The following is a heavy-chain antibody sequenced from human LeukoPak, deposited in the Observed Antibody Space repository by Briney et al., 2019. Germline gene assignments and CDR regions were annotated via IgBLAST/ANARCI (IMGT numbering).Heavy chain of an antibody. CDR2: IYHSGST. J-gene: IGHJ5*02. D-gene: IGHD1-26*01. Sequence: SETLSLTCAVSGYSISSGYYWGWIRQPPGKGLEWIGSIYHSGSTYYNPSLKSRVTISVDTSKSQFSLKLSSVTAADTAVYYCARHVVGATTGNNWFDPWGQGTLVTVSS. CDR3: ARHVVGATTGNNWFDP. V-gene: IGHV4-38-2*01. CDR1: GYSISSGYY.